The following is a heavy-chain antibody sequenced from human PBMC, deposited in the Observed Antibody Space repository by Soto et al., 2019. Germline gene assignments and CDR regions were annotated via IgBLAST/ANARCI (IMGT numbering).Heavy chain of an antibody. CDR2: FIPDLDSA. J-gene: IGHJ4*02. D-gene: IGHD5-18*01. V-gene: IGHV1-69*12. Sequence: QVQLVQSGAEVKKPGSSVKVSCKASGGTFSNYGITWVRQAPGQGLEWVGGFIPDLDSANYAQTFQGRITITADESTSTAYMELSSLRSEDTAVYYCARVGYSYDYWGQGTLVTVSP. CDR1: GGTFSNYG. CDR3: ARVGYSYDY.